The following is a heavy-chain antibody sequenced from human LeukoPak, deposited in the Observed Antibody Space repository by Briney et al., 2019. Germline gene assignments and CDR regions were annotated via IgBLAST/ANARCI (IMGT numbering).Heavy chain of an antibody. CDR2: ISSSSSYI. V-gene: IGHV3-21*01. CDR3: AAAADDAFDI. CDR1: GFTFSSYS. D-gene: IGHD6-13*01. J-gene: IGHJ3*02. Sequence: GGSLRLSCAASGFTFSSYSMNWVRQAPGKGLEWVSSISSSSSYIYYADSVKGRFTISRDNAKNSLYLQMNSLRAEDTAVYYCAAAADDAFDIWGQGTMVTVPS.